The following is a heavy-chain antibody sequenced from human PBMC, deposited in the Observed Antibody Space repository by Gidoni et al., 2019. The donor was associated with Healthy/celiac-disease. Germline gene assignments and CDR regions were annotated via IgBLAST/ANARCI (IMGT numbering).Heavy chain of an antibody. J-gene: IGHJ5*02. V-gene: IGHV3-30*18. CDR1: GFTFSSYG. CDR3: AKDPGGSYYNWFDP. Sequence: QVQLVESGGGVVQPGRSLRLSCAASGFTFSSYGMHWVRQAPGKGLEWVAVISYDGSNKYYADSVKGRFTISRDNSKNTLYLQMNSLRAEDTAVYYCAKDPGGSYYNWFDPWGQGTLVTVSS. CDR2: ISYDGSNK. D-gene: IGHD3-10*01.